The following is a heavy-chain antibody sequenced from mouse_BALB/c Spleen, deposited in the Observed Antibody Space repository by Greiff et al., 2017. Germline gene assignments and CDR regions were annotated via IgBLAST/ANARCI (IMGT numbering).Heavy chain of an antibody. CDR1: GFSFSSYT. V-gene: IGHV5-12-2*01. J-gene: IGHJ3*01. CDR2: ISNGGGST. D-gene: IGHD2-4*01. Sequence: EVMLVESGGGLVQPGGSLKLSCAASGFSFSSYTMSWVRQAPEKRLEWVAYISNGGGSTYYPETLKGRFTNTRDNAKNTQYLPMSSLKTEDTARYCCERHAGDYAWFAYWGQGTLVTVSA. CDR3: ERHAGDYAWFAY.